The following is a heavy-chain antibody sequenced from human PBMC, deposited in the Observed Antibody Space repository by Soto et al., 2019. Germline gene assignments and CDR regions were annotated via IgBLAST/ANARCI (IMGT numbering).Heavy chain of an antibody. CDR1: GFTSSAYS. D-gene: IGHD1-26*01. V-gene: IGHV3-48*01. Sequence: GGSLRLSCTTSGFTSSAYSMNWVRQAPGKGLEWVSYISSTSGSTYYADSVRGRFIVSRDNAKNSLYLQMNSLRAEDTAVYYCAKAQVVGATTPFDYWGQGTLVTVSS. CDR3: AKAQVVGATTPFDY. J-gene: IGHJ4*02. CDR2: ISSTSGST.